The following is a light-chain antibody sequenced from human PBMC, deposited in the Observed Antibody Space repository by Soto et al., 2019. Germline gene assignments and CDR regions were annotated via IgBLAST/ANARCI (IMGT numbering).Light chain of an antibody. CDR2: KAT. CDR3: QQFNV. Sequence: DIQMTQSPSTLSASVGDRVTITCRASQSITTWLAWYQQKPGKAPKLLIYKATNLQSGVPSRFSGSGSGTEFSLTISSLQPDDFATYYCQQFNVFGGGTKVDIK. J-gene: IGKJ4*01. CDR1: QSITTW. V-gene: IGKV1-5*03.